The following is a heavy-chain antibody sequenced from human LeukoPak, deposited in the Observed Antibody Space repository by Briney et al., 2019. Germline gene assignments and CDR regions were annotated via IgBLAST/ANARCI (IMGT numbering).Heavy chain of an antibody. V-gene: IGHV5-51*01. Sequence: VESLKISCKGSGYSFTDYWIGWVRQMPGKGLEWMGIIYPGDSDTRYSPSFQGQVTISADKSISTAYLQWSSLKASDTAMYYCAIQVRQHTRSWDYYYYMDVWGKGTTVTVSS. CDR1: GYSFTDYW. D-gene: IGHD2-21*01. CDR3: AIQVRQHTRSWDYYYYMDV. CDR2: IYPGDSDT. J-gene: IGHJ6*03.